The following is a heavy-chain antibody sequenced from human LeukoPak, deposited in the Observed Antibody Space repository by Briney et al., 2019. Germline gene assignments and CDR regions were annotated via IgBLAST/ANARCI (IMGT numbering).Heavy chain of an antibody. J-gene: IGHJ4*02. CDR3: AGYGDYSFDY. V-gene: IGHV4-59*01. D-gene: IGHD4-17*01. Sequence: PSETLSLTCTVSGGSISSYYWSWLRQPPGKGLEWIGYIYYSGSTNYNPSLKSRVTISVDTSKNQFSLKLSSVTAADTAVYYCAGYGDYSFDYWGQGILVTVSS. CDR2: IYYSGST. CDR1: GGSISSYY.